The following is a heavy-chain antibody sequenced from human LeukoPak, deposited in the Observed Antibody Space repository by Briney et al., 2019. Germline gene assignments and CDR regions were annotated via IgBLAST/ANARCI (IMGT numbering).Heavy chain of an antibody. CDR3: ARHFTSFDY. Sequence: PSETLSLTCTVSGGSISSSSYYWDWIRQPPGKGLEWIGSIYYSGGTYYNPSLKSRVTISVDPSKNQISLKLSSVTAADTAVYYCARHFTSFDYWGQGTLVTVSS. CDR1: GGSISSSSYY. V-gene: IGHV4-39*01. J-gene: IGHJ4*02. CDR2: IYYSGGT.